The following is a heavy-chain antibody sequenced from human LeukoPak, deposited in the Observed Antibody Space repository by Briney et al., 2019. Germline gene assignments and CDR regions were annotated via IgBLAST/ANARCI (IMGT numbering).Heavy chain of an antibody. V-gene: IGHV4-59*08. CDR1: GGSISPYY. J-gene: IGHJ4*02. CDR3: ARKEVGQYYFDY. D-gene: IGHD2-2*01. Sequence: SETLSLTCTVSGGSISPYYWSWIRQPPGEGLEWIGYIFYSGRTNYNPSLKSRVTMSLDTSKNQFSLKLSSVTAADTAVYYCARKEVGQYYFDYWGQGTLVTVSS. CDR2: IFYSGRT.